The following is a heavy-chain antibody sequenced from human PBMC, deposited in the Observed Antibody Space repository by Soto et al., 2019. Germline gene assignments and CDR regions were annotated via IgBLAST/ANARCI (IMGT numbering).Heavy chain of an antibody. CDR3: ARDWKSPGYCSGGSCYPYYYYYGMDV. V-gene: IGHV1-18*01. J-gene: IGHJ6*02. CDR2: ISGFNGNT. CDR1: GYTFNFYG. D-gene: IGHD2-15*01. Sequence: GASVKVSCKASGYTFNFYGITWVRQAPGQGLEWMGWISGFNGNTNYAADLQGRVTMTTDTSTSTAYMELRGLRSDDTAVYYCARDWKSPGYCSGGSCYPYYYYYGMDVWGQGTTVTVSS.